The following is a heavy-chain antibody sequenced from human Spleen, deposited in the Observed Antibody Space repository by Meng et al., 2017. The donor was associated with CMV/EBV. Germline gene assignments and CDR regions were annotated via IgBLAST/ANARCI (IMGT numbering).Heavy chain of an antibody. CDR1: GGSISSSSYY. J-gene: IGHJ6*02. V-gene: IGHV4-39*07. Sequence: SETLSLTCTVSGGSISSSSYYWGWIRQPPGKGLEWIGSIYYSGSTYYNPSLKSRVTISVDTSKNQFSLKLSSVSAADTAVYYCARDRGYCGTTRCYYYGMDVWGQGTTVTVS. CDR2: IYYSGST. CDR3: ARDRGYCGTTRCYYYGMDV. D-gene: IGHD2-2*01.